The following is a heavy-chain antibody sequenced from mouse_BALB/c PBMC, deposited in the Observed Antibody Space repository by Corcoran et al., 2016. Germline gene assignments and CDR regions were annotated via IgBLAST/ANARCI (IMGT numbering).Heavy chain of an antibody. J-gene: IGHJ2*01. CDR2: IYPYNDDT. D-gene: IGHD2-2*01. V-gene: IGHV1S136*01. Sequence: EVQLQQSGPELVKPGASVKMSCTASGYTFTSYVMHWVKQKPGQGLEWIGYIYPYNDDTKYNEEFKDKATLTSDKSSSTAYMELNSLTSEDSAVYYCAREVPGGYPFDYWGQGTTLTVSS. CDR3: AREVPGGYPFDY. CDR1: GYTFTSYV.